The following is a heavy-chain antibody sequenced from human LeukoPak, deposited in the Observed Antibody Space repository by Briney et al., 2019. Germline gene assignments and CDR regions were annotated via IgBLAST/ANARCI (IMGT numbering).Heavy chain of an antibody. CDR1: GGSISSYY. J-gene: IGHJ6*02. V-gene: IGHV4-59*08. Sequence: SETLSLTCTVSGGSISSYYWSWIRQPPGKGLEWIGYIYYSGSTNYNPSLKSRVTISVDTSKNQFSLKLSSVTAADTAVYYCARHYDTLTGYYGMDVWGQGTTVTVSS. D-gene: IGHD3-9*01. CDR2: IYYSGST. CDR3: ARHYDTLTGYYGMDV.